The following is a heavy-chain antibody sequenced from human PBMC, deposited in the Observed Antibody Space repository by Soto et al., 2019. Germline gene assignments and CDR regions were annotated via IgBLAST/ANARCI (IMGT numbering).Heavy chain of an antibody. CDR3: ARYGPIYGMDV. CDR1: GGSISSGSYS. V-gene: IGHV4-30-2*01. J-gene: IGHJ6*02. D-gene: IGHD4-17*01. Sequence: QLHLQESGSGLVRPSQTLSLTCTVSGGSISSGSYSWNWIRQPPGKGLEWIGYIYDNGMSYYNPSLKSRVTISVDRSENQFSLRLGSVTAADTAVYYCARYGPIYGMDVWGQGTTVTVSS. CDR2: IYDNGMS.